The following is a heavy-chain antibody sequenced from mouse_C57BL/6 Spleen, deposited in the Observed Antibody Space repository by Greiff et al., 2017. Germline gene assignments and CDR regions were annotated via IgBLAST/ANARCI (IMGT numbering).Heavy chain of an antibody. D-gene: IGHD2-5*01. J-gene: IGHJ4*01. Sequence: EVQVVESGGGLVKPGGSLKLSCAASGFTFSDYGMHWVRQAPEKGLEWVAYICSGSSNIYYADTVKGRFTISRDNAKNTLLLQMTSLGSEDTAMYYCARDSNYCYAMDCWGQGTSVTVSS. CDR3: ARDSNYCYAMDC. V-gene: IGHV5-17*01. CDR1: GFTFSDYG. CDR2: ICSGSSNI.